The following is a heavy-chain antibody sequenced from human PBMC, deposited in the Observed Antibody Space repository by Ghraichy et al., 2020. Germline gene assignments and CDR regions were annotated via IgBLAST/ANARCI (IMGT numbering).Heavy chain of an antibody. CDR2: INHSGST. Sequence: SETRSLTCAVYGGSFSGYYWSWIRQPPGKGLEWIGEINHSGSTNYNPSLKSRVTISVDTSKNQFSLKLSSVTAADTAVYYCARLDYRDYTPAFDFWGQGTLVTVSS. V-gene: IGHV4-34*01. CDR3: ARLDYRDYTPAFDF. D-gene: IGHD4-11*01. CDR1: GGSFSGYY. J-gene: IGHJ4*02.